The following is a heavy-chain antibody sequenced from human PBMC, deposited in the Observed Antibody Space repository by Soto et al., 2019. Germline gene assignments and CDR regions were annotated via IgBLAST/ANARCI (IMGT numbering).Heavy chain of an antibody. CDR1: GYTFTGYY. Sequence: ASVKVSCKASGYTFTGYYMHWVRQAPGQGLEWMGWINPNSGGTNYAQKFQGWVTMTRDTSISTAYMELSRLRSDDTAVYYCAREGADCSGGSCYFDPWGQGTLVTVSS. D-gene: IGHD2-15*01. CDR2: INPNSGGT. V-gene: IGHV1-2*04. J-gene: IGHJ5*02. CDR3: AREGADCSGGSCYFDP.